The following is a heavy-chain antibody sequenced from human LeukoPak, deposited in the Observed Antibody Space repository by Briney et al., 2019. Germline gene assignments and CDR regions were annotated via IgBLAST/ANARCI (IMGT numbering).Heavy chain of an antibody. CDR1: GGTFSSYA. V-gene: IGHV1-69*13. J-gene: IGHJ6*02. CDR3: ARASPLTGDRYYYGMDV. CDR2: IIPIFGTA. D-gene: IGHD7-27*01. Sequence: ASVKVSCKASGGTFSSYAISWVRQAPGQGLEWMGGIIPIFGTANYAQKFQGRVTITADESTSTAYMELSSLRSEDTAVSYCARASPLTGDRYYYGMDVWGQGTTVTVSS.